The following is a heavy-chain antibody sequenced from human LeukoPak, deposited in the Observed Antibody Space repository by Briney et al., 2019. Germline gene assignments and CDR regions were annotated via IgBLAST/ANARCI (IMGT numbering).Heavy chain of an antibody. CDR3: ARGHGRSTVTTKSYFDY. Sequence: ASVKVSCKASGYTFTGYYMHWVRQAPGQGLEWMGWINPNSGGTSYAQKFQGRVTMTRDTSISTAYMELSRLRSDDTAVYYCARGHGRSTVTTKSYFDYWGQGTLVTVSS. CDR2: INPNSGGT. CDR1: GYTFTGYY. J-gene: IGHJ4*02. V-gene: IGHV1-2*02. D-gene: IGHD4-17*01.